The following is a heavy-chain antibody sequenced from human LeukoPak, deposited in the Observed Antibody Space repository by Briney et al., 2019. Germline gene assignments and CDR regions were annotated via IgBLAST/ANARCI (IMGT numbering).Heavy chain of an antibody. V-gene: IGHV4-59*08. CDR1: GGSISSYY. CDR2: IYYSGST. CDR3: ARLGQITMVRGQSYYYHSMDV. D-gene: IGHD3-10*01. Sequence: QPSETLFLTCTVSGGSISSYYWSWIRQPPGKGLEWIGYIYYSGSTNYNPSLKSRVTISVDTSKNQFSLKLSSVTAADTAVYYCARLGQITMVRGQSYYYHSMDVWAQGTTVTVSS. J-gene: IGHJ6*02.